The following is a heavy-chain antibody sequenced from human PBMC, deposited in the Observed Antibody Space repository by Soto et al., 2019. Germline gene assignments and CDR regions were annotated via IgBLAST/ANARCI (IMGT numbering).Heavy chain of an antibody. D-gene: IGHD1-1*01. J-gene: IGHJ6*02. V-gene: IGHV3-30-3*01. CDR1: GCTFSSDA. CDR3: ARDTAGTYYYGMDV. Sequence: QPGGSLRLCGASSGCTFSSDAMHWVRQAPGKGLEWVAVISYDGSNKYYADSVKGRFTISRDNSKNTLYLQMNSLRAEDTAVYYCARDTAGTYYYGMDVWGQGTTVTVSS. CDR2: ISYDGSNK.